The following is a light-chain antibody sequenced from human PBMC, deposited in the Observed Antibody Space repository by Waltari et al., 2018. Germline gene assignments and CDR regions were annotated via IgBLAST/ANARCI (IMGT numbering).Light chain of an antibody. Sequence: QSALTQPRSVSGSPGQSVTISSTGATSDVAGFTYVSWYQQHPGKAPKLMIYDVSKRPSGVPDRFSGSKSGYTASLTISGLQAEDEADYYCCSYAASYVVFGGGTKLTVL. CDR1: TSDVAGFTY. V-gene: IGLV2-11*01. CDR2: DVS. CDR3: CSYAASYVV. J-gene: IGLJ2*01.